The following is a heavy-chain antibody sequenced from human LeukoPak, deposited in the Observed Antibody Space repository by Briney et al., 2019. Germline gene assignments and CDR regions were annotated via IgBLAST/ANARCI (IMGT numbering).Heavy chain of an antibody. J-gene: IGHJ4*02. Sequence: RPSETLSLTCTVSGGSISSSGYYWGWIRQPPGKGLEWIGTIYYSGSTQYNPYLKSRVTISVDTSKNQFSLKLSSVTAADTAVYYCATSPRYGGYLGQGTLVTVSS. CDR2: IYYSGST. CDR3: ATSPRYGGY. V-gene: IGHV4-39*01. CDR1: GGSISSSGYY. D-gene: IGHD4-23*01.